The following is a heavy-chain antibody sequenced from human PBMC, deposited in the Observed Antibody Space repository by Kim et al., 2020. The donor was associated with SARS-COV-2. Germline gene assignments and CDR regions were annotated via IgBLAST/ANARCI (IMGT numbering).Heavy chain of an antibody. Sequence: RGDTTYYVDSVKGRFTISRDNGKNSLYLQMNSLRAEDTAVYYCARRADNWGQGTLVTVSS. J-gene: IGHJ4*02. V-gene: IGHV3-11*01. CDR2: RGDTT. CDR3: ARRADN.